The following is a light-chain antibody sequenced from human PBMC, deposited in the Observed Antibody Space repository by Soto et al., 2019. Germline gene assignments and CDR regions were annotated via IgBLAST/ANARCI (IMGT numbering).Light chain of an antibody. CDR3: CSYAGNNNFE. V-gene: IGLV2-8*01. CDR2: EVN. J-gene: IGLJ2*01. CDR1: TSDVGAYDH. Sequence: QSALTQPPSASGSPGQSVTISCTETTSDVGAYDHVSWYQQHPGRAPKLVIYEVNKRPSGVPDRFSGSKSGNTASLTVSGLQSEDEADYYCCSYAGNNNFEFGGGTKLTVL.